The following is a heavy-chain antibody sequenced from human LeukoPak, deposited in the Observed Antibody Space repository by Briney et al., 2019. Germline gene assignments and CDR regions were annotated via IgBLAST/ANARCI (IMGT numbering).Heavy chain of an antibody. CDR3: ARETIVVVPAAITYYYGMDV. CDR1: GFTFSSYW. V-gene: IGHV3-7*01. Sequence: GGSLRLSCAASGFTFSSYWMSLVRQAAGKGLEWVANRKQDGSEKYYVDSVKGRFTISRDNAKNSLYLQMNSLRAEDTAVYYCARETIVVVPAAITYYYGMDVWGQGTTVTVSS. J-gene: IGHJ6*02. D-gene: IGHD2-2*02. CDR2: RKQDGSEK.